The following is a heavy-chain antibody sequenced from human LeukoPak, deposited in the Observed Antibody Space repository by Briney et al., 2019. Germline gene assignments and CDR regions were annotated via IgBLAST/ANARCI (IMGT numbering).Heavy chain of an antibody. CDR1: GFTFSSYA. V-gene: IGHV3-23*01. J-gene: IGHJ4*02. Sequence: GGSLRLSCAASGFTFSSYAMSWVRQAPGKGLEWVSAISGSGGSTYYADSVRGRFTISRDNSKNTLYLQMNSLRAEDTAVYYCAKSGSQWELDLLDYWGQGTLVTVSS. CDR3: AKSGSQWELDLLDY. D-gene: IGHD1-26*01. CDR2: ISGSGGST.